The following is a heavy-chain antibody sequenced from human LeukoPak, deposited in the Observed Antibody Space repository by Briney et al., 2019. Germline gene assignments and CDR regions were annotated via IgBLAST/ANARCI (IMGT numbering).Heavy chain of an antibody. CDR2: IGGSGGST. V-gene: IGHV3-23*01. D-gene: IGHD4-17*01. J-gene: IGHJ4*02. CDR3: AKRPRYGDYFDY. Sequence: GGSLRLSCAASGFTFSSYAMSWVRQAPGKGLEWVSAIGGSGGSTYYADSVKGRFTISRDNSKNTLYLQMNSLRAEDTAVYYCAKRPRYGDYFDYWGQGTLVTVSS. CDR1: GFTFSSYA.